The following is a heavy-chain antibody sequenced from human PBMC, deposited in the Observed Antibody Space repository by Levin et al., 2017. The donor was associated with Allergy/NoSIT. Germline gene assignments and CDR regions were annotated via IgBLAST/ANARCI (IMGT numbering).Heavy chain of an antibody. Sequence: GESLKISCAASGFTFNSYGMHWVRQAPGKGLEWVAVISSDGTNTYYVDSVKGRFTISRDSSKNTLYLQINSLRAEDTAVYYCATSGWYGDDWGQGTLVTVSS. V-gene: IGHV3-30*03. D-gene: IGHD6-19*01. CDR2: ISSDGTNT. J-gene: IGHJ4*02. CDR1: GFTFNSYG. CDR3: ATSGWYGDD.